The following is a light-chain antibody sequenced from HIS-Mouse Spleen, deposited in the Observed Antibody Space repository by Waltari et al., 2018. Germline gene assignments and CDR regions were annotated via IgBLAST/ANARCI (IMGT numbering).Light chain of an antibody. V-gene: IGKV1-5*03. Sequence: DIQMTQSPSTLSASVGDRVTITCRASQSISSWLAWYQQKPGKAPKPLIYKASSLESGVPSRFSGSGSGTEFTITISSLQHDDFATYYCQQYNSYIFTFGPGTKVDIK. CDR3: QQYNSYIFT. J-gene: IGKJ3*01. CDR1: QSISSW. CDR2: KAS.